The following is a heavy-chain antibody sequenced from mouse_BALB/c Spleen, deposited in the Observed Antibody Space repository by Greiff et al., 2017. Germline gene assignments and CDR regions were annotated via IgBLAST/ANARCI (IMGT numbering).Heavy chain of an antibody. CDR2: IRSKSNNYAT. J-gene: IGHJ3*01. CDR1: GFTFNTYA. V-gene: IGHV10-1*02. CDR3: VRHAGGKGGSY. D-gene: IGHD1-1*01. Sequence: DVMLVESGGGLVQPKGSLKLSCAASGFTFNTYAMNWVRQAPGKGLEWVARIRSKSNNYATYYADSVKDRFTISRDDSQSMLYLQMNNLKTEDTAMYYCVRHAGGKGGSYWGQGTLVTVSA.